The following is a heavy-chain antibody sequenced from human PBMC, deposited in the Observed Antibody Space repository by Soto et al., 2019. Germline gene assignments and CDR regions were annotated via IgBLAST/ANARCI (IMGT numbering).Heavy chain of an antibody. J-gene: IGHJ6*02. CDR3: ARVRTVNYYGMDV. CDR2: IKQDGSEI. V-gene: IGHV3-7*05. CDR1: GFSFSNYW. Sequence: GVSLRLSFAASGFSFSNYWMSWVRQAPGKGLEWVANIKQDGSEIYYVDSVKGRFTISRDNAKNSLFLQMNSLRAEDTAVYYCARVRTVNYYGMDVWGQGTTVTVSS.